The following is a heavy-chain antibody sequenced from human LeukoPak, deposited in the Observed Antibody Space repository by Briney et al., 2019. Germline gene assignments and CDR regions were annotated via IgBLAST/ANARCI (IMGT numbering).Heavy chain of an antibody. J-gene: IGHJ5*02. CDR3: ARGVHLYCSGGSCYDIVFKNWFDP. Sequence: ASVKVSCKASGYTFTSYAMHWVRQAPGQRLEWMGWINAGNGNTKYSQKFQGRVTITSDTSASTAYMELSSLRSEDTAVYYCARGVHLYCSGGSCYDIVFKNWFDPWGQGTLVTVSS. CDR1: GYTFTSYA. V-gene: IGHV1-3*01. CDR2: INAGNGNT. D-gene: IGHD2-15*01.